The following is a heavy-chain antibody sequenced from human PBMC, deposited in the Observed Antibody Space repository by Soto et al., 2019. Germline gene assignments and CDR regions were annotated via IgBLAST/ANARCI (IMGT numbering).Heavy chain of an antibody. Sequence: QSQTLSLTCAISGDSVSSNSAAWNWIRQSPSRGLEWLGRTYYRSKWYNDYAVSVKSRITINPDTSKNQFSLQLNSVTPEDTAVYYCARDPYYYDSSGYYYGFDYWGQGTLVTVSS. V-gene: IGHV6-1*01. CDR1: GDSVSSNSAA. CDR2: TYYRSKWYN. CDR3: ARDPYYYDSSGYYYGFDY. D-gene: IGHD3-22*01. J-gene: IGHJ4*02.